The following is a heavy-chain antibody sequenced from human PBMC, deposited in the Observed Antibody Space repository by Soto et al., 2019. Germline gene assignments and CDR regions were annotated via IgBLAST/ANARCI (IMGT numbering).Heavy chain of an antibody. CDR3: ARDFYYYMDV. D-gene: IGHD3-3*01. CDR2: IIHTGST. V-gene: IGHV4-34*12. Sequence: SETLSLTCTVYGGSFSGYYWNWIRQSPGKGLEWIAEIIHTGSTHYNPSLKSRVTISLDTSKNQFSLSLSSVTAADTAVYYCARDFYYYMDVWGKGTTVTVSS. CDR1: GGSFSGYY. J-gene: IGHJ6*03.